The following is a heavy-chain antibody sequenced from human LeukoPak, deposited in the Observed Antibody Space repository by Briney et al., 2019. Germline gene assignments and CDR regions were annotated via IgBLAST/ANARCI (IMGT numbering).Heavy chain of an antibody. J-gene: IGHJ6*03. CDR1: GGSISSYY. V-gene: IGHV4-59*01. D-gene: IGHD3-3*01. Sequence: PSQTLSLTCTVSGGSISSYYWSWIRQPPGKGLERIGYIYYTGSTNYNPSLEGRVTISADTSKNQFSLKLSSATAADTAVYYCARSGTYFYYYMDVWGKGTTVTVSS. CDR3: ARSGTYFYYYMDV. CDR2: IYYTGST.